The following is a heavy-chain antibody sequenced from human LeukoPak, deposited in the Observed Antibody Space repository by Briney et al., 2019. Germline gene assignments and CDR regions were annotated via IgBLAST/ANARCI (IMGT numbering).Heavy chain of an antibody. Sequence: PSETLSLNCAVYGGSFSGYYWSWIRQPPGKGLEWIGEINHSGSTNYNPSLKSRVTISVDTSKNQFSLKLSSVTAADTAVYYCARAPNSGYSYRSGMYYYYGMDVWGKGTTVTVSS. CDR2: INHSGST. D-gene: IGHD5-18*01. CDR1: GGSFSGYY. V-gene: IGHV4-34*01. J-gene: IGHJ6*04. CDR3: ARAPNSGYSYRSGMYYYYGMDV.